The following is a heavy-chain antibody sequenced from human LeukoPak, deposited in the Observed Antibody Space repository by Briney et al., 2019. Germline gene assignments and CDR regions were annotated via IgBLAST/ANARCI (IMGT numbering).Heavy chain of an antibody. CDR2: ISGSGGST. CDR3: AKLVGATSY. Sequence: GGSLRLSCAASGFTFSGYAVSWVRQAPGKGLEWVSTISGSGGSTYYADSVKGRFTISRDNSKNTLYLQMNSLRVEDTAVYYCAKLVGATSYWGQGTLVTVS. V-gene: IGHV3-23*01. J-gene: IGHJ4*02. D-gene: IGHD1-26*01. CDR1: GFTFSGYA.